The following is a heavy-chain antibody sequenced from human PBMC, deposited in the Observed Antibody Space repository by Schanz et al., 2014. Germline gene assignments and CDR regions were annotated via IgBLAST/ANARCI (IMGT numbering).Heavy chain of an antibody. CDR1: GFTFSTTW. CDR2: IKSKVDGGTT. J-gene: IGHJ3*01. CDR3: STDLTAVDYDAIGL. V-gene: IGHV3-15*01. D-gene: IGHD4-17*01. Sequence: EVKLLESGGHLVQPGGSLRLSCLASGFTFSTTWMNWVRQAPGKGLEWVGRIKSKVDGGTTDNAAPVQGRFTISRDDSKNTLHLQMNSLKTEDTAVYYCSTDLTAVDYDAIGLWGQGTMVTVS.